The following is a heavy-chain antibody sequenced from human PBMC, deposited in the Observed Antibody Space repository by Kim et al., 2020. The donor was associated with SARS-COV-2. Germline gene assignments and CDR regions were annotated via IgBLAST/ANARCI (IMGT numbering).Heavy chain of an antibody. V-gene: IGHV1-69*13. CDR2: IIPIFGTA. Sequence: SVKVSCKASGGTFSSYAISWVRQAPGQGLEWMGGIIPIFGTANYAQKFQGRVTITADESTSTAYMELSSLRSEDTAVYYCARGPIEGSSWYNYFDYWGQGTLVTVSS. J-gene: IGHJ4*02. CDR3: ARGPIEGSSWYNYFDY. D-gene: IGHD6-13*01. CDR1: GGTFSSYA.